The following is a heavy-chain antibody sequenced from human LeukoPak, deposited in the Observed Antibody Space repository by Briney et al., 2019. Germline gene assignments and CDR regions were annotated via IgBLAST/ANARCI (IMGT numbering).Heavy chain of an antibody. V-gene: IGHV3-23*01. CDR1: GFTLSSSS. CDR3: AKSDGSSAWYLWFGRFDR. Sequence: GGSLRLSSAPSGFTLSSSSMNCVPQSPGTGVEGVSAMSGGGDITYYADSVKGRFTISRDNSKNTLYLQMNSLRAEDTALYCCAKSDGSSAWYLWFGRFDRGGQGTLVTVSS. CDR2: MSGGGDIT. D-gene: IGHD6-19*01. J-gene: IGHJ5*02.